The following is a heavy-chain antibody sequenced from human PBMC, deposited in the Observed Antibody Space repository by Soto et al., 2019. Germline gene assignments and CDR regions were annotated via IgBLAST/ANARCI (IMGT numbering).Heavy chain of an antibody. D-gene: IGHD3-3*01. CDR1: GGTFGNSV. Sequence: QVQLVQSGAEVKKPGSSVNVSCKTSGGTFGNSVVTWVRQAPGQGLEWLGGIVPMFGTANYAQKFQGRVTITADESTITAYMELNSLKTDDTAVYYCARDGDPQSAFWSGPLGGGRFDPWGQGTLVTVSS. CDR2: IVPMFGTA. J-gene: IGHJ5*02. CDR3: ARDGDPQSAFWSGPLGGGRFDP. V-gene: IGHV1-69*12.